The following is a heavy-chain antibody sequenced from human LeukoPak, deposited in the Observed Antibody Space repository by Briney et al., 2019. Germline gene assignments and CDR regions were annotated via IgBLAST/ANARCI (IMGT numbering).Heavy chain of an antibody. CDR2: ISGSAGAK. J-gene: IGHJ6*03. CDR1: GFTFSYFA. CDR3: AKDSCLRTNPSCYSSAENYNYSYMDV. V-gene: IGHV3-23*01. Sequence: GGSLRLSCAPSGFTFSYFAMIRVRQAPGKGLESVAAISGSAGAKHYADSVKGRFTISRDNSKNTLYLHMSSLRAEDTAVYFCAKDSCLRTNPSCYSSAENYNYSYMDVWGKGTPVTVSS. D-gene: IGHD2-2*02.